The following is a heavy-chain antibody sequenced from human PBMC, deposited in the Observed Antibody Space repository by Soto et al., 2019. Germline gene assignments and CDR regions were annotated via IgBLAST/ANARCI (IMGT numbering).Heavy chain of an antibody. J-gene: IGHJ3*02. CDR2: INHSGST. Sequence: SETLSLTCAVYGGSFSGYYWSWIRQPPGKGLEWIGEINHSGSTNYNPSLKSRVTISVDTSKNQFSLKLSSVTAADTAVYYCARGGGLRTDAFDIWGKGTMVIVS. CDR1: GGSFSGYY. CDR3: ARGGGLRTDAFDI. D-gene: IGHD4-17*01. V-gene: IGHV4-34*01.